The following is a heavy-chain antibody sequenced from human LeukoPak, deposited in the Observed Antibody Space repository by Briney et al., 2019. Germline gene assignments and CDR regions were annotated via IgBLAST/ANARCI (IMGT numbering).Heavy chain of an antibody. J-gene: IGHJ4*02. V-gene: IGHV4-34*01. CDR2: INHSGST. CDR3: ARGQTYYYGLGSPYLDY. D-gene: IGHD3-10*01. Sequence: KPSETLSLTCAVYGGSFSGYYWSWIRQPPGKGLEWIGEINHSGSTNYNPSLKSRVTISVDTSKNQFSLKLSSVTAADTAVYYCARGQTYYYGLGSPYLDYWGQGNLCTVSS. CDR1: GGSFSGYY.